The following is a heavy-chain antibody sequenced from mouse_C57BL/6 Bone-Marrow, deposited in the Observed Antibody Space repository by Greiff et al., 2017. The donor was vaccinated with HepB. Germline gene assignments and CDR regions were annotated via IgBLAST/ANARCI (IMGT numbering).Heavy chain of an antibody. CDR3: ARSRITTVPKGFDY. J-gene: IGHJ2*01. CDR2: IDPNSGGT. CDR1: GYTFTSYW. Sequence: QVQLQQSGAELVKPGASVKLSCKASGYTFTSYWMHWVKQRPGRGLEWIGRIDPNSGGTKYNEKFKSKATLTVDKPSSTAYMQLSSLTSEDSAVYYCARSRITTVPKGFDYWGQGTTLTVSS. D-gene: IGHD1-1*01. V-gene: IGHV1-72*01.